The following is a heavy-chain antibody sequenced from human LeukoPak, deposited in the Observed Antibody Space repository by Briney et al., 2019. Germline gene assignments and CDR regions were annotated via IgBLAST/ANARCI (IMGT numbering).Heavy chain of an antibody. Sequence: SETLSLTCTVSGGSISSYYWSWIRQPPGKGLEWIGYIYYSGSTNYNPSLKSRVTISVGTSKNQFSLKLSSVTAADTAVYYCARELVTAGDYYYYGMDVWGQGTTVTVSS. CDR3: ARELVTAGDYYYYGMDV. D-gene: IGHD2-2*01. CDR1: GGSISSYY. CDR2: IYYSGST. J-gene: IGHJ6*02. V-gene: IGHV4-59*01.